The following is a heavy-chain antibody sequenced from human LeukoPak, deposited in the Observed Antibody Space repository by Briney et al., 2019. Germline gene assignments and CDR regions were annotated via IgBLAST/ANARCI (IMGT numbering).Heavy chain of an antibody. V-gene: IGHV1-8*01. Sequence: ASVKVSCTASGYTFTSYDINWVRQATGQGLEWMGWMNPNSGNTGYAQKFQGRVTMTRNTSISTAYMELSSLRSEDTAVYYCVVLTITIFGVDPFNYWGQGTLVTVSS. D-gene: IGHD3-3*01. CDR2: MNPNSGNT. CDR3: VVLTITIFGVDPFNY. CDR1: GYTFTSYD. J-gene: IGHJ4*02.